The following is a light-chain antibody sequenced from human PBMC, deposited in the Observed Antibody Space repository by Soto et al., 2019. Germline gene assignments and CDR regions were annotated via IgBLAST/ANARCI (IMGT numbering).Light chain of an antibody. V-gene: IGKV3-15*01. J-gene: IGKJ1*01. CDR2: GAS. Sequence: EILMTQSPAIVSVSPGERATVPCRASQSVSTNLAWYQQKPGQAPRLLIQGASTRATGVSPTFTGSGSGTEFTLTISSLQSEDFAVYYCQQYHKWPLTFGQGTKVDIK. CDR1: QSVSTN. CDR3: QQYHKWPLT.